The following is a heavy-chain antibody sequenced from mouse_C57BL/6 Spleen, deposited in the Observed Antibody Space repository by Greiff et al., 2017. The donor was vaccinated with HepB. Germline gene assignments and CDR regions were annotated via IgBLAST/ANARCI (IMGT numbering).Heavy chain of an antibody. Sequence: QVQLQQSGAELVMPGASVKLSCKASGYTFTSYWMHWVKQRPGQGLEWIGEIDPSDSYTNYNQKFKGKSTLTVDKSSSTAYMQLSSLTSEDSAVYYCARGGVTEDWGQGTLVTVSA. CDR3: ARGGVTED. D-gene: IGHD2-2*01. V-gene: IGHV1-69*01. CDR1: GYTFTSYW. CDR2: IDPSDSYT. J-gene: IGHJ3*01.